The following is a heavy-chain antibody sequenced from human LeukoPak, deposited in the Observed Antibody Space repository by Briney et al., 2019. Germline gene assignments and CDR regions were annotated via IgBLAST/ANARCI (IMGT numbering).Heavy chain of an antibody. J-gene: IGHJ4*02. CDR1: GGSISSYY. CDR3: ARHDGYISASLDD. V-gene: IGHV4-59*08. CDR2: IYYSGST. D-gene: IGHD6-13*01. Sequence: SETLSLTCTVSGGSISSYYWSWIRQPPGKGLEWIGYIYYSGSTNYNPSLKSRVTISVDTSKNQFSLKLSSVTAADTAVYYCARHDGYISASLDDWGQGTLVTVSS.